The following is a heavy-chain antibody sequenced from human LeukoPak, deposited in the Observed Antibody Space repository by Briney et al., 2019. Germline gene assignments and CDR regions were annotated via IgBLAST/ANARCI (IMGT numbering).Heavy chain of an antibody. CDR3: ARVHELLYYFDY. Sequence: SQTLSLTCTVSGGSISSGDYYWSWIRQPPGKGLEWIGYIYYSGSTYYNPSLKSRVTISVDTSKNQFSLKLSSVTAADTAVYYCARVHELLYYFDYWGQGTLVTVSS. CDR1: GGSISSGDYY. J-gene: IGHJ4*02. D-gene: IGHD2-2*01. CDR2: IYYSGST. V-gene: IGHV4-30-4*01.